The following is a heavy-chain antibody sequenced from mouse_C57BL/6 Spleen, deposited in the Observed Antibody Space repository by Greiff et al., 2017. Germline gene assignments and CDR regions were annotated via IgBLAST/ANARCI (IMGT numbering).Heavy chain of an antibody. Sequence: QVQLQQSGAELVRPGTSVKVSCKASGYAFTNYLIEWVKQRPGQGLEWIGVINPGSGGTNYNEKFKGKATLTADKSSSTAYMQLSSLTSEDSAVYFCARSRYCNYEGYAMDYWGQGTSVTVSS. J-gene: IGHJ4*01. CDR2: INPGSGGT. V-gene: IGHV1-54*01. D-gene: IGHD2-10*02. CDR1: GYAFTNYL. CDR3: ARSRYCNYEGYAMDY.